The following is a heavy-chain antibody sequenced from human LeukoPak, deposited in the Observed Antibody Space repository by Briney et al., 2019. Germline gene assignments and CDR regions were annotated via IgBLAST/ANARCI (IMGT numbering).Heavy chain of an antibody. Sequence: GGSLRLSCAASGFTFSSYAMHWVRQAPGKGLEWVAVISYDGSNKYYADSVKGRFTISRDNSKNTLYLQMNSLRAEDTAVYYCGREMGTSRDYWGQGTLVTGSS. CDR2: ISYDGSNK. J-gene: IGHJ4*02. CDR3: GREMGTSRDY. V-gene: IGHV3-30-3*01. D-gene: IGHD5-24*01. CDR1: GFTFSSYA.